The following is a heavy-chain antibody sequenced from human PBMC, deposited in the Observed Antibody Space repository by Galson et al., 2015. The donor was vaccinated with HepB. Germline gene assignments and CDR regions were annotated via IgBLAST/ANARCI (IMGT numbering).Heavy chain of an antibody. J-gene: IGHJ4*02. V-gene: IGHV1-18*04. CDR3: ARDRSHSLDD. D-gene: IGHD3-16*02. CDR2: ISTNSGDT. CDR1: GYKFTDNG. Sequence: SVKVSCKASGYKFTDNGISWVRQAPGQGLEWLGWISTNSGDTKYIQRLQGRVTMTRDTSTSTAYMELRRLRSDETAVYYCARDRSHSLDDWGQGTLVTVSS.